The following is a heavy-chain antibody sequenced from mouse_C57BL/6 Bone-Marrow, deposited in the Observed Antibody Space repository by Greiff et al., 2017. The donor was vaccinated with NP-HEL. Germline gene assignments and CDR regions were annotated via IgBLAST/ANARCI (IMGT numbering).Heavy chain of an antibody. CDR1: GFTFGASG. CDR2: LSSGSSTI. V-gene: IGHV5-17*01. Sequence: EVMLVESGGGLLKPGGSRKLSFAASGFTFGASGRNWFGRAPKRGLEWVAYLSSGSSTIDYAETVKGRFTISRDNAKNTLFLQMTSLRSEDTAMYYCARRRLDYWGQGTTLTVSS. J-gene: IGHJ2*01. CDR3: ARRRLDY.